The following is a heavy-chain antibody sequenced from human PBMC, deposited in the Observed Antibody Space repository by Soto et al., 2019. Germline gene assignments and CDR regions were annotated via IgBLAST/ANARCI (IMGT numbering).Heavy chain of an antibody. V-gene: IGHV1-69*01. CDR3: ARGDPTYYYASSGCYRALDY. Sequence: QVQLVQSGAEVKKPGSSVKVSCKASGGTFSSYAISWVRQAPGQGLEWMGGIIPIFGTANYAQKFQGRVSVPADDATSTAYVELSSLRSEDTAVYYCARGDPTYYYASSGCYRALDYWGQGTLVTVSS. J-gene: IGHJ4*02. CDR2: IIPIFGTA. D-gene: IGHD3-22*01. CDR1: GGTFSSYA.